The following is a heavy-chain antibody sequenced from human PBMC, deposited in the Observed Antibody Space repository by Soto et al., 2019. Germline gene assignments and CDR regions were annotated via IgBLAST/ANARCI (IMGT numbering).Heavy chain of an antibody. V-gene: IGHV1-69*04. CDR3: ARDPPYYYDSSGYSWFDP. J-gene: IGHJ5*02. Sequence: SVKVSCKASGGTFSSYTINWVRQAPGQGLEWMGRVIPILGIANYAQKFQGRVTITADKSTSTAYMELSSLRSEDTAVYYCARDPPYYYDSSGYSWFDPWGQGTLVTVSS. D-gene: IGHD3-22*01. CDR1: GGTFSSYT. CDR2: VIPILGIA.